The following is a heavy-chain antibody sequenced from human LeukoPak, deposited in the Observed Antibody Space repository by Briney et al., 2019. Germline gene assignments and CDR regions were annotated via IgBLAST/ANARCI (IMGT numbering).Heavy chain of an antibody. J-gene: IGHJ4*02. Sequence: PSETLSLTCTVSGGSISSSSYYWGWIRQPPGKGLEWIGSIYYSENTYYNPSLKSRVTISVDTSKNQFSLKLSSVTAADTAVYYCARSDDSGSGSYYWRIFDYWGQGTLVTVSS. V-gene: IGHV4-39*01. CDR3: ARSDDSGSGSYYWRIFDY. D-gene: IGHD3-10*01. CDR2: IYYSENT. CDR1: GGSISSSSYY.